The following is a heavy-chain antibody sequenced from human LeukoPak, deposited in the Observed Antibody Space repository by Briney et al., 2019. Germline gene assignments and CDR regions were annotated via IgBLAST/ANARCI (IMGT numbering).Heavy chain of an antibody. CDR2: INWNGGST. CDR1: GFTFSSYG. J-gene: IGHJ3*02. CDR3: ARRGYSYGGTHAFDI. Sequence: PGGSLRLSCAASGFTFSSYGMSWVRQAPGKGLEWVSGINWNGGSTGYADSVKGRFTISRDNAKNSLYLQMNSLRAEDTALYYCARRGYSYGGTHAFDIWGQGTMVTVSS. D-gene: IGHD5-18*01. V-gene: IGHV3-20*04.